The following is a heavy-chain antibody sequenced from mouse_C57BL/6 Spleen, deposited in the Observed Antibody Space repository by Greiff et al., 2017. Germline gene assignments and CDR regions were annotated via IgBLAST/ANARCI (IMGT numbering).Heavy chain of an antibody. CDR1: GYTFTSYW. D-gene: IGHD1-1*01. CDR3: ARRGYYYGSSYDWYFDV. Sequence: QVHVKQPGAELVKPGASVKLSCKASGYTFTSYWMHWVKQRPGRGLEWIGRIDPNSGGTKYNEKFKSKATLTVHTPSSTAYMQLSSLTSEDSAVYYCARRGYYYGSSYDWYFDVWGTGTTVTVSS. CDR2: IDPNSGGT. V-gene: IGHV1-72*01. J-gene: IGHJ1*03.